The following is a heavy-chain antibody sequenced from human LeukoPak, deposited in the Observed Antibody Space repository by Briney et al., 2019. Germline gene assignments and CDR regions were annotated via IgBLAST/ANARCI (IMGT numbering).Heavy chain of an antibody. CDR1: GFTFSSYG. J-gene: IGHJ6*03. CDR2: IQFDGSNK. Sequence: GGSLRLSCAASGFTFSSYGMHWVRQAPGKGLEWVAFIQFDGSNKYYADSVKGRFTISRDNSKNTLYLQMNSLRAEDTAVYYCASGKGQWNDYYMDDWGKGTTVTVSS. D-gene: IGHD1-1*01. V-gene: IGHV3-30*02. CDR3: ASGKGQWNDYYMDD.